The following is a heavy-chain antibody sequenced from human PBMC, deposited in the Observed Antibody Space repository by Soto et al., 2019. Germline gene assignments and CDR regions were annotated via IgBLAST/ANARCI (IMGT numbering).Heavy chain of an antibody. J-gene: IGHJ3*02. Sequence: ASVKVSCKASGYTFTSYDINWVRQATGQGLEWMGWMNPNSGNTGYAQKFQGRVTMTRNTSISTTYMELSSLRSEDTDVYYCARVRRYQLLPPSNWNDAFDIWGQGTMVTVSS. D-gene: IGHD2-2*01. CDR3: ARVRRYQLLPPSNWNDAFDI. CDR1: GYTFTSYD. CDR2: MNPNSGNT. V-gene: IGHV1-8*01.